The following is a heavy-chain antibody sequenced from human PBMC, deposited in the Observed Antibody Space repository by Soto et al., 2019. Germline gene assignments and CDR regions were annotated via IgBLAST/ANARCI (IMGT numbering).Heavy chain of an antibody. CDR2: INHVGST. CDR1: GGSFSGYS. D-gene: IGHD2-2*01. V-gene: IGHV4-34*01. CDR3: ARGLGYCSSISCPTIQ. J-gene: IGHJ4*02. Sequence: TSETLSLTCAVYGGSFSGYSWSWIRQPPGKGLEWIGEINHVGSTNYNPSLKSRVTILEDTSKNQFSLELRSVTAADTAVYYCARGLGYCSSISCPTIQWGQGGLVTVSS.